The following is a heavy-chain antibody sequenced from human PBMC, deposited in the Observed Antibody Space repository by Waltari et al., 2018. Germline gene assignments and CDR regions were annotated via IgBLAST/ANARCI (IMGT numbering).Heavy chain of an antibody. CDR2: INPKSGDT. CDR3: ARDWGVVAAYNAFDF. J-gene: IGHJ4*02. V-gene: IGHV1-2*02. CDR1: GYIFTGPF. Sequence: GAEVKKPGASVKVSCKAHGYIFTGPFIHWVRHTPGQGLEWMGWINPKSGDTNYAQKFKGRITMTRDTSINTVYLELKRLTSADTAVYFCARDWGVVAAYNAFDFWGQGTLVTVSS. D-gene: IGHD2-21*01.